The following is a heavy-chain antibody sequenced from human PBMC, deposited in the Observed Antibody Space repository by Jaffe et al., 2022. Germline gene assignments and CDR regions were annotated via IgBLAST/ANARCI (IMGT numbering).Heavy chain of an antibody. CDR1: GFTFTSSA. CDR2: IVVGSGNT. CDR3: AAVYRWYSSGEGLYFDY. D-gene: IGHD6-19*01. Sequence: QMQLVQSGPEVKKPGTSVKVSCKASGFTFTSSAMQWVRQARGQRLEWIGWIVVGSGNTNYAQKFQERVTITRDMSTSTAYMELSSLRSEDTAVYYCAAVYRWYSSGEGLYFDYWGQGTLVTVSS. V-gene: IGHV1-58*02. J-gene: IGHJ4*02.